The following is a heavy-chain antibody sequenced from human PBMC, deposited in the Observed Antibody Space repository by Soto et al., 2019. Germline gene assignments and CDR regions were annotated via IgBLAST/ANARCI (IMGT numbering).Heavy chain of an antibody. Sequence: GGSLRLSCAASGFAFSGSNMNWVRQAPGRGLEWVSSISSSSSYIYYADTVKGRFTISRDNAKNSLYLQMNSLRAEDTAVYYGASPTESEREDLDVWGQGTMVTVSS. CDR3: ASPTESEREDLDV. V-gene: IGHV3-21*01. J-gene: IGHJ3*01. CDR2: ISSSSSYI. CDR1: GFAFSGSN.